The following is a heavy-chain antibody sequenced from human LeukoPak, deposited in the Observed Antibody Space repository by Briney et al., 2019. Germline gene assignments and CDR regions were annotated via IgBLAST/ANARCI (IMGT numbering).Heavy chain of an antibody. CDR1: GGSISSYY. Sequence: SETLSLTCTVSGGSISSYYWSWIRQPPGKGLELIGFIYYSGSTNYNPSLKSRVTISVDTSRNQFSLKLTSVTASDTAVYYCARVDYDLWSGYSRAIDYWGQGTLVTVSS. CDR3: ARVDYDLWSGYSRAIDY. D-gene: IGHD3-3*01. V-gene: IGHV4-59*01. J-gene: IGHJ4*02. CDR2: IYYSGST.